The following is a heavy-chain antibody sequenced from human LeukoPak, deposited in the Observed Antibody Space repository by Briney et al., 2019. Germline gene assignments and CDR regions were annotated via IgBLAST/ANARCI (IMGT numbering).Heavy chain of an antibody. Sequence: GGSLRLSCEASGFTFSTFPMNWVRQAPGKGLEWVSSISSGSGYIYYADSVKGRVTISRANAKNSLYLQMNSLRAEDTAVYYCARGYGDYGKYYFDSWGQGTLVTVSS. V-gene: IGHV3-21*01. J-gene: IGHJ4*02. CDR1: GFTFSTFP. CDR3: ARGYGDYGKYYFDS. CDR2: ISSGSGYI. D-gene: IGHD4-17*01.